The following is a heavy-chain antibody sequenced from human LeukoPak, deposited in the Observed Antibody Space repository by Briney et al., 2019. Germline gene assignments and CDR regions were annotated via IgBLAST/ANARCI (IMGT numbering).Heavy chain of an antibody. V-gene: IGHV1-69*04. Sequence: SVKVSCKASGGTFSSYAISWVRQAPGQGLEWMGRIIPIFGIANYAQKFQGRVTITADKSTSTAYMELSSLRSEDTAVYYCARIPDTGYYYGMDVWGQGTTVSVSS. D-gene: IGHD5-18*01. CDR1: GGTFSSYA. CDR3: ARIPDTGYYYGMDV. CDR2: IIPIFGIA. J-gene: IGHJ6*02.